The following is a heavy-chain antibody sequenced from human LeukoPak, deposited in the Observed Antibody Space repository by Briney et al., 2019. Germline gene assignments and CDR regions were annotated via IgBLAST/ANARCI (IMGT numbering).Heavy chain of an antibody. CDR3: ARDLRAVAANNWFDP. CDR2: IYTSGST. J-gene: IGHJ5*02. V-gene: IGHV4-4*07. D-gene: IGHD2-15*01. Sequence: SETLSLTCTVSGGSISSYYWSWIRQPAGKGLEWIGRIYTSGSTNYNPSLKSRVTMSVDTSKNQFSLKLSSVTAADTAVYYCARDLRAVAANNWFDPWGQGTLVTVSS. CDR1: GGSISSYY.